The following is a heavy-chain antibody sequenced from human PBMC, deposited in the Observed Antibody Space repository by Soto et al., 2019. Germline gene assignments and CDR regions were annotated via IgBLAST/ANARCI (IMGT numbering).Heavy chain of an antibody. CDR2: FYYSGRT. V-gene: IGHV4-59*08. D-gene: IGHD6-6*01. J-gene: IGHJ6*03. CDR3: ARRSYSSSSASHYYYYYMDV. Sequence: QVQLQESGPGLVKPSETLSLTCTVSGGSISSYYWSWIRQPPGKGLEWIGYFYYSGRTNYNPSLKCRVTIPVDTSKNQFPLKLSAVTAADTAVYYCARRSYSSSSASHYYYYYMDVWGKGTTVTVSS. CDR1: GGSISSYY.